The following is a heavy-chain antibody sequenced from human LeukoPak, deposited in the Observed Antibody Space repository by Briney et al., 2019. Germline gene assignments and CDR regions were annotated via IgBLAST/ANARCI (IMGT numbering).Heavy chain of an antibody. CDR1: GGTFSSYA. CDR2: IIPIFGTA. Sequence: SVKVSCKASGGTFSSYAISWVRQAPGQGLGWMGGIIPIFGTANYAQKFQGRVTITADESTSTAYMELSSLRSEDTAVYYCARGPLRYCSGGSCPNWFDPWGQGTLVTVSS. CDR3: ARGPLRYCSGGSCPNWFDP. V-gene: IGHV1-69*01. J-gene: IGHJ5*02. D-gene: IGHD2-15*01.